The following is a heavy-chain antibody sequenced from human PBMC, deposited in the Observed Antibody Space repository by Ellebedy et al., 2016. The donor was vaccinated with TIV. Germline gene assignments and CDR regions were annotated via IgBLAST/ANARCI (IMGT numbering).Heavy chain of an antibody. J-gene: IGHJ4*02. CDR2: IYPGDSDT. D-gene: IGHD3-10*01. V-gene: IGHV5-51*01. Sequence: GESLKISCKGSGYDFTTYWIVWVRQMPGKGLEWMGIIYPGDSDTRYSPSFQGQVTISADKSNSTAYLQWSSLKASDTAMYYCARWGLWFGELSSRQDFDYWGQGTLVTVSS. CDR1: GYDFTTYW. CDR3: ARWGLWFGELSSRQDFDY.